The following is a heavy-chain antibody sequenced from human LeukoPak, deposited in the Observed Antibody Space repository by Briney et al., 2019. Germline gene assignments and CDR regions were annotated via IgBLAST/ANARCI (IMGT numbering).Heavy chain of an antibody. Sequence: GGSLRLSCAASGFTFDDYAMHWVRQAPGKGLEWVSGISWNSGSIGYADSVKGRFTISRDNAKNSLYLQMNSLRAEDTALYYCAKDAVYYGSGSYFDYWGQGTLVTVSS. J-gene: IGHJ4*02. CDR1: GFTFDDYA. CDR3: AKDAVYYGSGSYFDY. V-gene: IGHV3-9*01. CDR2: ISWNSGSI. D-gene: IGHD3-10*01.